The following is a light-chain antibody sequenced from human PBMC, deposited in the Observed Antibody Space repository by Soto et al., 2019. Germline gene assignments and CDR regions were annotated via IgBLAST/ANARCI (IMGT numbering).Light chain of an antibody. J-gene: IGKJ1*01. CDR2: AAS. Sequence: QMTHSPSSLSASVVDIATITCRASQGIGKYLAWYQQKAGKVPNSRIYAASTLQSGVPSRFTGSGSGTDFTLTISSLQPEDVATYYCKKYDGAPKTFGQGTKVDIK. CDR1: QGIGKY. CDR3: KKYDGAPKT. V-gene: IGKV1-27*01.